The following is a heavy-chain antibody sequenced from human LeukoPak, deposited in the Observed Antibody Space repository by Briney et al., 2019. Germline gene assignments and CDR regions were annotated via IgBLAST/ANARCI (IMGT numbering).Heavy chain of an antibody. D-gene: IGHD2-15*01. CDR3: ARDAPLGYCSGGSCPNGLDY. CDR2: IYTSGST. V-gene: IGHV4-4*07. Sequence: SETLSLTCTVSGGSISSYYWSWIRRPAGKGLEWIGRIYTSGSTNYNPSLKSRVTMSVDTSKNQFSLKLSSVTAADTAVYYCARDAPLGYCSGGSCPNGLDYWGQGTLVTVSS. J-gene: IGHJ4*02. CDR1: GGSISSYY.